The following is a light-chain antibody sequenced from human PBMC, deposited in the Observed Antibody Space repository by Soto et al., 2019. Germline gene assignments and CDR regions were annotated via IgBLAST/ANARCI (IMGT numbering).Light chain of an antibody. V-gene: IGLV2-14*01. CDR3: SSYTSSSTLVV. CDR2: EVS. Sequence: QSALTQPASVSGSPGQSITISCTGTSSDVGGYNYVSWYQQHPGKAPKLMIYEVSNRPSGVSNRFSGSKSGNTASLTLSGLQAEDEADYYCSSYTSSSTLVVFGGGTKRTGL. J-gene: IGLJ2*01. CDR1: SSDVGGYNY.